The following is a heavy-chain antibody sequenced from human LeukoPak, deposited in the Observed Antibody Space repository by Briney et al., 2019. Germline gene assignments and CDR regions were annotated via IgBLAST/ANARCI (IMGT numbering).Heavy chain of an antibody. Sequence: NPSETLSLTCAVYGGSFSGYYWSWIRQPPGKGLEWIGEINHSGSTNYNPSLKSRVTISVDTSRNQFSLKLSSVTAADTAVYYCARGRSEDIVVVVAATPGVFDYWGQGTLVTVSS. CDR1: GGSFSGYY. D-gene: IGHD2-15*01. J-gene: IGHJ4*02. CDR3: ARGRSEDIVVVVAATPGVFDY. CDR2: INHSGST. V-gene: IGHV4-34*01.